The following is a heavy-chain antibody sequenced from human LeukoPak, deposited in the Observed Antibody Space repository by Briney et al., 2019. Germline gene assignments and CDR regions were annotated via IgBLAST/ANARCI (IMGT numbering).Heavy chain of an antibody. CDR2: IYYSGST. CDR3: ARIVPTSYYYDSSGHSFVSDWYYFDY. CDR1: GGSISSYY. D-gene: IGHD3-22*01. J-gene: IGHJ4*02. V-gene: IGHV4-59*08. Sequence: KPSETLSLTCTVSGGSISSYYWSWIRQPPGKGLEWIGYIYYSGSTNCNPSLKSRVTISVDTSKNQFSLKLSSVTAADTAVYYCARIVPTSYYYDSSGHSFVSDWYYFDYWGQRTLVTVSS.